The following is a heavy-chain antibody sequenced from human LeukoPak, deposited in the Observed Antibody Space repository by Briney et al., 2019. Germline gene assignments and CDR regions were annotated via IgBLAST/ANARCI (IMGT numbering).Heavy chain of an antibody. Sequence: GGSLRLSCAASGFTFDDYSMHWVRHGPGKGLEWVSVISWDGGSTSYADSVKGRFTISRDNSKNSLYLQMNSLRSEDSALYYCAKDRGGVDYWGQGTLVTVSS. V-gene: IGHV3-43*01. CDR3: AKDRGGVDY. CDR2: ISWDGGST. CDR1: GFTFDDYS. D-gene: IGHD3-16*01. J-gene: IGHJ4*02.